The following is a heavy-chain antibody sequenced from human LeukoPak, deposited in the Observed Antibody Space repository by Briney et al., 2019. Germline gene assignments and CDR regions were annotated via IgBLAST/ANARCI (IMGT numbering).Heavy chain of an antibody. CDR3: ARSSSSWYSREGY. CDR1: GYTFTSYD. V-gene: IGHV1-8*01. CDR2: MNPNSGNT. Sequence: APVKVSCKASGYTFTSYDINWVRQATGQGLEWMGWMNPNSGNTGYAQKFQGRVTMTRNTSISTAYMELSSLRSEDTAVYYCARSSSSWYSREGYWGQGTLVTVSS. J-gene: IGHJ4*02. D-gene: IGHD6-13*01.